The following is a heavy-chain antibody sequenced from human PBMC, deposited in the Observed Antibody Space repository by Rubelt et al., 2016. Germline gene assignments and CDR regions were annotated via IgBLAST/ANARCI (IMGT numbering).Heavy chain of an antibody. V-gene: IGHV3-30*04. CDR1: RFTFSAYA. J-gene: IGHJ4*02. Sequence: VQLVESGGGLVKPGGSLRLSCAASRFTFSAYAMHWVRQAPGKGLEWVAVISYDGSNKYYADSVKGRFTFSRDNSKNTLYLQMNSLRAEDTAVYYCARDSSSWYFDYWGQGTLVTVSS. D-gene: IGHD6-13*01. CDR2: ISYDGSNK. CDR3: ARDSSSWYFDY.